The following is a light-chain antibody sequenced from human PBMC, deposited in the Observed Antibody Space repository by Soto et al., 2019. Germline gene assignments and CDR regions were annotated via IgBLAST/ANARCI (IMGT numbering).Light chain of an antibody. CDR1: QNIGSN. CDR3: QQTNNWPYT. Sequence: EVVMTQSPATLSVSPGERATLSCRSSQNIGSNLAWYQHKRGQAPRLLFYGASVRTTGVPARFSGSGSGTGFTLTISSLQSEDFVTYYCQQTNNWPYTFGQGTNLEIK. CDR2: GAS. J-gene: IGKJ2*01. V-gene: IGKV3-15*01.